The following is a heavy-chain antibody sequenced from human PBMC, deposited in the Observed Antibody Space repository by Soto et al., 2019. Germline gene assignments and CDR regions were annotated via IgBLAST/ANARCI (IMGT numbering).Heavy chain of an antibody. D-gene: IGHD5-18*01. J-gene: IGHJ4*02. CDR2: IYHSGST. V-gene: IGHV4-4*02. Sequence: SETLSLTCAVSGGSISSSNWWSWVRQPPGKGLEWIGEIYHSGSTNYNPSLKSRVTISVDKSKNQFSLKLSSVTAADTAVYYCARDAPHYRIQLWSAFDYWGQGTLVTVSS. CDR3: ARDAPHYRIQLWSAFDY. CDR1: GGSISSSNW.